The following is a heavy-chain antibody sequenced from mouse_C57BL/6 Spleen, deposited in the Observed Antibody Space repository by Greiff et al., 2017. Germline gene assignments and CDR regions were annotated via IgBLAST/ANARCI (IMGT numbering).Heavy chain of an antibody. V-gene: IGHV5-4*01. CDR2: ISDGGSYT. J-gene: IGHJ3*01. CDR3: ARDYDGSSSWFAY. D-gene: IGHD1-1*01. Sequence: EVKLVESGGGLVKPGGSLKLSCAASGFTFSSYAMSWVRQTPEKRLEWVATISDGGSYTYYPDNVKGRFTISRDNAKNNLYLQMSHLKSEDTAMYYCARDYDGSSSWFAYWGQGTLVTVSA. CDR1: GFTFSSYA.